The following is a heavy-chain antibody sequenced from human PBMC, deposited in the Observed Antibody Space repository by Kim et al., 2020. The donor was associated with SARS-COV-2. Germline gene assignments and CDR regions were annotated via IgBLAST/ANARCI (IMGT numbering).Heavy chain of an antibody. Sequence: SETLSLTCAVSGGSISSSNWWSWVRQPPGKGLEWIGEIYHSGSTNYNPSLKSRVTISVDKSKNQFSLKLSSVTAADTAVYYCASRPHTMVRGATFDYWGQGTLVTVSS. J-gene: IGHJ4*02. CDR1: GGSISSSNW. CDR3: ASRPHTMVRGATFDY. CDR2: IYHSGST. V-gene: IGHV4-4*02. D-gene: IGHD3-10*01.